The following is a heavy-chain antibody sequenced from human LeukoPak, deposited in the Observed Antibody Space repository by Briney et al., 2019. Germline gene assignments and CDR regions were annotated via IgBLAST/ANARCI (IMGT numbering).Heavy chain of an antibody. CDR2: CYYSGIT. CDR1: GGSVSSRSYY. D-gene: IGHD1-26*01. CDR3: ARDQDGATFLDY. J-gene: IGHJ4*02. V-gene: IGHV4-61*01. Sequence: SETLSLTCTVSGGSVSSRSYYWSWIRQPPGKRLEWIGYCYYSGITNYNPSLKSRVTMSVDTSKNQFSLKLTSVTAADTAVYYCARDQDGATFLDYWGQGPLVTVSS.